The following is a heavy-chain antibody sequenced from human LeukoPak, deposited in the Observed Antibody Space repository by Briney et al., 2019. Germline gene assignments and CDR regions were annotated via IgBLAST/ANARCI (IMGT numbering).Heavy chain of an antibody. V-gene: IGHV3-48*03. CDR1: GFTFSTYE. J-gene: IGHJ4*02. Sequence: GGSLRLSCAASGFTFSTYEMNWARQAPGKGLEWISYISRSGTTIYYADSVKGRFTVSRDNAKNSLYLQMNSLRAEDTAVYFCARDATYSEGATYYDRLDYWGQGAQVTVSS. D-gene: IGHD3-22*01. CDR3: ARDATYSEGATYYDRLDY. CDR2: ISRSGTTI.